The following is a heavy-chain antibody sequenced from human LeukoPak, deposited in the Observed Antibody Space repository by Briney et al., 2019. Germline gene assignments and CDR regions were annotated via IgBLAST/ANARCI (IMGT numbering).Heavy chain of an antibody. J-gene: IGHJ2*01. CDR3: ARVYYSSSYDYWYFDL. D-gene: IGHD6-13*01. CDR1: GGSISNYY. CDR2: IYYSGST. Sequence: SETLSLICTVSGGSISNYYWSWIRQPPGKGLEWIGYIYYSGSTNYNPSLRSRVTISVDTSKNQFSLKLSSVTAADTAVYYCARVYYSSSYDYWYFDLWGRGTLVTVSS. V-gene: IGHV4-59*01.